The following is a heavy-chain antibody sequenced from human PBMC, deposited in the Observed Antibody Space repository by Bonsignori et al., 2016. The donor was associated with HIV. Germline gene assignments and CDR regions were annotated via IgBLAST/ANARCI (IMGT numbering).Heavy chain of an antibody. Sequence: VRQAPGKGLEWVSAISGSGGSTYYADSVKGRFTISRDNSKNTLYLQMNSLRAEDTAVYYCAKDSGIVVVVPAAVDYWGQGTLVTVSS. D-gene: IGHD2-2*01. CDR2: ISGSGGST. CDR3: AKDSGIVVVVPAAVDY. V-gene: IGHV3-23*01. J-gene: IGHJ4*02.